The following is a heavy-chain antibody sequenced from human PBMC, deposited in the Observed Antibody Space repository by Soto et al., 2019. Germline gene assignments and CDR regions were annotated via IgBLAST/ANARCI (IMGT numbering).Heavy chain of an antibody. J-gene: IGHJ6*03. CDR1: GFTFSSDG. Sequence: QVQLVEAGGGVVQPGRSLRLSWAASGFTFSSDGMHWVRQAPGKGLARVAVISYDGSNKDYADSVKGGFTIARRTSQNTIFLQMNSLRADDTALYYCSKQHRVEYYMDVWGTWTTGNGSS. CDR3: SKQHRVEYYMDV. CDR2: ISYDGSNK. D-gene: IGHD1-1*01. V-gene: IGHV3-30*18.